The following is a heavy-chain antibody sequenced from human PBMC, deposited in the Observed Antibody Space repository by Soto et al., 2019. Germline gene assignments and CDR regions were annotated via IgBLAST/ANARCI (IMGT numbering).Heavy chain of an antibody. J-gene: IGHJ4*02. Sequence: GGSLRLSCVASGFTFSSYWMHWVRRTPGQGLVWVSHTDSDGSFTTYADSVKGRFTISRDNAKNTLVLQMNSLRVEDTAVFYCAQDTYYHDTSGYYTFDYWGQGALVTVSS. V-gene: IGHV3-74*01. CDR3: AQDTYYHDTSGYYTFDY. D-gene: IGHD3-22*01. CDR2: TDSDGSFT. CDR1: GFTFSSYW.